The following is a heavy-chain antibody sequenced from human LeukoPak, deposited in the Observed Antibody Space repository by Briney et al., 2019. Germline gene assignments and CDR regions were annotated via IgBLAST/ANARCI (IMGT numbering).Heavy chain of an antibody. D-gene: IGHD6-19*01. CDR3: ARFRAGTPPRFDY. Sequence: GRSLRLSCAASGFTFDNFAMHWVRQAPGKGLEWVSGITWNSRVKTCTPSVKGRFTISRDNAKNSLDLQMNSLRAEDTAVYYCARFRAGTPPRFDYWGQGTLVTVSS. CDR1: GFTFDNFA. V-gene: IGHV3-9*01. CDR2: ITWNSRVK. J-gene: IGHJ4*02.